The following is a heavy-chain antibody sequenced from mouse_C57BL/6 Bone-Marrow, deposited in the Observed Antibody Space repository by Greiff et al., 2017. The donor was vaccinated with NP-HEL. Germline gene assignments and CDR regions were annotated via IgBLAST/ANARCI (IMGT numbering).Heavy chain of an antibody. J-gene: IGHJ3*01. CDR1: GFTFSSYG. Sequence: EVMLVESGGDLVKPGGSLKLSCAASGFTFSSYGMSWVRQTPDKRLEWVATISSGGSYTYYPDSVKGRFTISRDNAKNTLYLQMSSLKSEDTAMYYCARRDGNGAWFAYWGQGTLVTVSA. CDR2: ISSGGSYT. D-gene: IGHD2-1*01. CDR3: ARRDGNGAWFAY. V-gene: IGHV5-6*02.